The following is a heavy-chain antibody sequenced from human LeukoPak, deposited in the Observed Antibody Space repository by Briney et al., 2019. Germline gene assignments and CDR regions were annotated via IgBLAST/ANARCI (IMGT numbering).Heavy chain of an antibody. D-gene: IGHD5-18*01. CDR3: ARDGGWYSYGQKDY. J-gene: IGHJ4*02. CDR2: IKQDGSEK. CDR1: GFTFSSYS. Sequence: PGGSLRLSCAASGFTFSSYSMNWVRQAPGKGLEWVANIKQDGSEKYYVDSVKGRFTISRDNAKNSLYLQMNSLRAEDTAVYYCARDGGWYSYGQKDYWGQGTLVTVSS. V-gene: IGHV3-7*01.